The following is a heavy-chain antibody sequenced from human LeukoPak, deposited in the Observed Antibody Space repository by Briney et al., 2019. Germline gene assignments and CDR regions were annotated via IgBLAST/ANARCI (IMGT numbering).Heavy chain of an antibody. V-gene: IGHV3-21*01. CDR1: GFTFSSYS. CDR2: ISSSSSYI. CDR3: ARAPTGSWSYYYYYYMDV. Sequence: GGSLRLSCAASGFTFSSYSMNWVRQAPGKGLEWVSSISSSSSYIYYADSVKGRFTISRDNAKNSLYLQMNSLRAEDTAVYYCARAPTGSWSYYYYYYMDVWGKGTTVTVSS. J-gene: IGHJ6*03. D-gene: IGHD6-13*01.